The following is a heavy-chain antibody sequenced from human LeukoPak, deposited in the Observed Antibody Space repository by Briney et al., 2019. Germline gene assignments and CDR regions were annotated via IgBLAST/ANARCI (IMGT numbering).Heavy chain of an antibody. CDR2: ISYDGSNK. CDR3: ARDHTSGFDS. D-gene: IGHD3-3*01. Sequence: PGGSLRLSCAASGFTFSSYAMHWVRQAPGKGLEWVAVISYDGSNKYYADSVKGRFTISRDNSKNTLYLQMNSLRAEDTAVYYCARDHTSGFDSWGQGTLVTVSS. V-gene: IGHV3-30*04. J-gene: IGHJ5*01. CDR1: GFTFSSYA.